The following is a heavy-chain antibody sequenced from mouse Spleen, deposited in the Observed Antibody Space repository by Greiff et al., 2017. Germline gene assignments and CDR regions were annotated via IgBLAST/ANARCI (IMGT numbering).Heavy chain of an antibody. CDR2: ISSGGSYT. Sequence: EVQRVESGGGLVKPGGSLKLSCAASGFTFSSYAMSWVRQTPEKRLEWVATISSGGSYTYYPDSVKGRFTISRDNAKNTLYLQMSSLRSEDTAMYYCARRETGYPLDYWGQGTTLTVSS. CDR1: GFTFSSYA. V-gene: IGHV5-9-3*01. D-gene: IGHD4-1*01. J-gene: IGHJ2*01. CDR3: ARRETGYPLDY.